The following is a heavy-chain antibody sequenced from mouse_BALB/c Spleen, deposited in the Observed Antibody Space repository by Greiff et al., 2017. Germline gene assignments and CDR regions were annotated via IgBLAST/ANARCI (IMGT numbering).Heavy chain of an antibody. CDR1: GYSITSDYA. CDR3: ARDSGYDYDGFAY. D-gene: IGHD2-4*01. Sequence: EVQRVESGPGLVKPSQSLSLTCTVTGYSITSDYAWNWIRQFPGNKLEWMGYISYSGSTSYNPSLKSRISITRDTSKNPFFLQLNSVTTEDTATYYCARDSGYDYDGFAYWGQGTLVTVSA. CDR2: ISYSGST. V-gene: IGHV3-2*02. J-gene: IGHJ3*01.